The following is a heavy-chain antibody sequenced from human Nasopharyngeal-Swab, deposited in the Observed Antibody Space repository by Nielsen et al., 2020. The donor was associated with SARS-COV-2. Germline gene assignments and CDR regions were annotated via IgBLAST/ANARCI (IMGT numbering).Heavy chain of an antibody. CDR3: ANSGVRGYSGSYSFGY. CDR1: GLTFSSYG. D-gene: IGHD1-26*01. J-gene: IGHJ4*02. Sequence: GESLKISCAASGLTFSSYGMHWIRQAPGKGLEWVAVISYDGSNKYYADSVKGRFTISRDNSKNTLYLQMNSLRAEDTAVYYCANSGVRGYSGSYSFGYWGQGTLVTVSS. V-gene: IGHV3-30*18. CDR2: ISYDGSNK.